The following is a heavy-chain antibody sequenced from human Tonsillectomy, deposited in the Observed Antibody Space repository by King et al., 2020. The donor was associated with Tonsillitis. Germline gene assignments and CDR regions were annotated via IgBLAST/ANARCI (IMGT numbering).Heavy chain of an antibody. CDR1: GGSFSGYY. CDR2: INHSGST. J-gene: IGHJ5*02. Sequence: VQLQQWGAGLLKPSETLSLTCAVYGGSFSGYYWSWIRPPPGKGLEWIGEINHSGSTNYNPSLKSRVTISVDTSKNQFSLKLSSVTAAATAVYYCATQGIAAAAFNWFDPWGQGTLVTVSS. V-gene: IGHV4-34*01. D-gene: IGHD6-13*01. CDR3: ATQGIAAAAFNWFDP.